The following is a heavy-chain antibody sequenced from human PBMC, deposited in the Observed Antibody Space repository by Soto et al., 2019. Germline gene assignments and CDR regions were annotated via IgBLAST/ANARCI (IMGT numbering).Heavy chain of an antibody. V-gene: IGHV4-31*03. CDR1: GGSISSGGYY. J-gene: IGHJ4*02. CDR3: AREPSI. Sequence: QVQLQESGPGLVKPSQTLSLTCTVSGGSISSGGYYWNWIRQHPGKGLEWIGYIYYSGYTYYNPPPXSXXTISVDTSKNQFSLKLSSVTAADTAVYYCAREPSIWGQGTLVTVSS. CDR2: IYYSGYT.